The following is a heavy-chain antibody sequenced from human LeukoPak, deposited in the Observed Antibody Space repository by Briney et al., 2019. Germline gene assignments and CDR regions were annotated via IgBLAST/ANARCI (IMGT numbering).Heavy chain of an antibody. CDR3: ARVGSYYYGSGSYPPDYYYMDV. CDR1: GGSISSYY. D-gene: IGHD3-10*01. Sequence: SETLSLTCTVSGGSISSYYWSWIRQPAGKGLEWIGRIYTSGSTNYNPSLKSRVTMSVDTSKNQFSLKLSSVTAADTAVYYCARVGSYYYGSGSYPPDYYYMDVWGKGTTVTVSS. J-gene: IGHJ6*03. V-gene: IGHV4-4*07. CDR2: IYTSGST.